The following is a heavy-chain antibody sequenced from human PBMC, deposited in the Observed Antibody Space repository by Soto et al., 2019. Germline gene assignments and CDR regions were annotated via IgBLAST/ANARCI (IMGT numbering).Heavy chain of an antibody. CDR3: ARGHSTDCSNGVCSFFHNDLMDF. D-gene: IGHD2-8*01. CDR2: INPKSGGT. CDR1: GYSFTDYH. V-gene: IGHV1-2*04. J-gene: IGHJ6*02. Sequence: DSVKASCKASGYSFTDYHIHWVRQAPGQGLEWLGRINPKSGGTSTAQKFQGWVTMTRDRSLSTVYMELTRLRSDDTAVYFCARGHSTDCSNGVCSFFHNDLMDFWAQGSTVTGSS.